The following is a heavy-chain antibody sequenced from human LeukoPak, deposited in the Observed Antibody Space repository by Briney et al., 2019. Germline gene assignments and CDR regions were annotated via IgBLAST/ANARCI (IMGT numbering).Heavy chain of an antibody. CDR1: GYTFTSCY. CDR2: INPSEGST. V-gene: IGHV1-46*01. D-gene: IGHD6-19*01. Sequence: GASVKVSCKASGYTFTSCYMHWVRQAPGQGLEWMGIINPSEGSTTYAQKFQGRVTMTRDTSTTTVYMELSRLRSEHTAVYYCARVRFSSGWYIAFDIGGKETIVTVSS. J-gene: IGHJ3*02. CDR3: ARVRFSSGWYIAFDI.